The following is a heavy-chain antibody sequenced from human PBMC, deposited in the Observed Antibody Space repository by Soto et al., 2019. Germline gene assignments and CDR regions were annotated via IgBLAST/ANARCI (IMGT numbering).Heavy chain of an antibody. V-gene: IGHV1-46*01. Sequence: ASVKVSCKASGYTFTSYYMHWVRQAPGQGLEWMGIINPSGGSTSYAQKFQGRVTMTRDTSTSTVYMELSSLRSEDTAVYYCARDWRGYCSGGSCYYFDYWGQGTLVTVSS. D-gene: IGHD2-15*01. CDR2: INPSGGST. J-gene: IGHJ4*02. CDR3: ARDWRGYCSGGSCYYFDY. CDR1: GYTFTSYY.